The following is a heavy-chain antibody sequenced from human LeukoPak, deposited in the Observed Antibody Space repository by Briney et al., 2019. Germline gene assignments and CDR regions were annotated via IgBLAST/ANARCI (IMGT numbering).Heavy chain of an antibody. CDR3: AREVNLGEFDY. V-gene: IGHV4-59*01. J-gene: IGHJ4*02. D-gene: IGHD3-16*01. Sequence: KPSETLSLTCTVSGGSISSYYWSWIRQPPGKGLEWIGYIYYSGSTNYNPSLKSRVTISVDTSENQFSLKLSSVTAADTAVYYCAREVNLGEFDYWGQGTLVTVSS. CDR2: IYYSGST. CDR1: GGSISSYY.